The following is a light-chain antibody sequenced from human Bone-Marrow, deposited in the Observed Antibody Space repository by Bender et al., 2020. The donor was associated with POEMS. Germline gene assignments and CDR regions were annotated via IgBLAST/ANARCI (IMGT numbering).Light chain of an antibody. J-gene: IGLJ3*02. Sequence: QSMLTQPSSASGTPGQRVTISCSGTTSNIGSNYVYWYRQFPGTAPKLLIYSNDQRPSGVPDRFSASKSGTSASLAISELQSEDEADYYCQSFDSSLSGWVFGGGTKLTVL. CDR3: QSFDSSLSGWV. CDR2: SND. CDR1: TSNIGSNY. V-gene: IGLV1-47*02.